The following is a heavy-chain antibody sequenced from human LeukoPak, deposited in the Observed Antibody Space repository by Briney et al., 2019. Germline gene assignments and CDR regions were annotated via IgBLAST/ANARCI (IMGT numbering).Heavy chain of an antibody. Sequence: GASVKVSCKASGYTFTDYYLHWVRQAPGQGLEWMGWINPNSGDTNYAQKFQGRVTMTRDTSIGTAYMEVRRLRSDDTAVYFCAREGVTGWPYNWFDPWGQGTLVTVSS. D-gene: IGHD2-21*02. V-gene: IGHV1-2*02. J-gene: IGHJ5*02. CDR2: INPNSGDT. CDR1: GYTFTDYY. CDR3: AREGVTGWPYNWFDP.